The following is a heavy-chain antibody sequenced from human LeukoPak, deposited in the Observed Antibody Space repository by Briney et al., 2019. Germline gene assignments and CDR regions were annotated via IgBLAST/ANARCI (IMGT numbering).Heavy chain of an antibody. CDR3: ARDDIAAGGTTNL. V-gene: IGHV3-53*01. CDR2: IYSGGRT. CDR1: GFTVNNNY. J-gene: IGHJ5*02. D-gene: IGHD6-13*01. Sequence: GGSLRLSCAASGFTVNNNYMSWVRQAPGKGLEWVSVIYSGGRTYYADSVKGRFTISRDNSKNTLYLQMNSLRAEDTAVYYCARDDIAAGGTTNLWGQGTLVTVSS.